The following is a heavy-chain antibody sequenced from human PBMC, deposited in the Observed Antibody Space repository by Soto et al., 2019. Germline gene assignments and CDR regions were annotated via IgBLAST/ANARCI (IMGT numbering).Heavy chain of an antibody. CDR3: ARASYGSGSYLKS. CDR1: GYTFTGYY. D-gene: IGHD3-10*01. CDR2: INPNSGGT. Sequence: QVQLVQSGAEVKKPGASVKVSCKASGYTFTGYYMHWVRQAPGQGLEWMGWINPNSGGTNYAQKFQGWVTMTRDTSVSAAYMELSRLRSDDTAVYYCARASYGSGSYLKSWGQGTLVTVSS. V-gene: IGHV1-2*04. J-gene: IGHJ5*02.